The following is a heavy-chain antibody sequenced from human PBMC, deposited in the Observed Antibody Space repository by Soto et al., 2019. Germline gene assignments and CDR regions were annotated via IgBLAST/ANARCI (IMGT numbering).Heavy chain of an antibody. CDR1: GFTFSSYG. V-gene: IGHV3-33*08. J-gene: IGHJ4*02. D-gene: IGHD2-8*01. CDR2: IWYDGSTK. Sequence: GGSLRLSCAASGFTFSSYGMHWVRQAPGKGLEWVAVIWYDGSTKYYADSVKGRITISRDNSKNTLYLQMNSLRAEDTAVYCCARDANRKAFDYWGQGTLVTVSS. CDR3: ARDANRKAFDY.